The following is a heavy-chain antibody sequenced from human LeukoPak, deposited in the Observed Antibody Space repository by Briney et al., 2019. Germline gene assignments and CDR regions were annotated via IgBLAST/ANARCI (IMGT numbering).Heavy chain of an antibody. J-gene: IGHJ4*02. CDR1: GDSVSSNSAA. CDR3: ARGRYSGYDWGFDYFDY. CDR2: TYYRSKWCN. V-gene: IGHV6-1*01. Sequence: SQTLSLTCAISGDSVSSNSAAWNWIRQSPSRGLEWLGRTYYRSKWCNDYAVSVKSRITINPGTSKNQFSLQLNSVTPEDTAVYYCARGRYSGYDWGFDYFDYWGQGTLVTASS. D-gene: IGHD5-12*01.